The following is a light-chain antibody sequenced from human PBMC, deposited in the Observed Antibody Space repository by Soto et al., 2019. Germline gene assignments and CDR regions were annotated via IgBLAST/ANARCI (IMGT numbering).Light chain of an antibody. CDR2: DAS. CDR3: QQRSSWPLT. J-gene: IGKJ1*01. Sequence: EIVLTQSPATLSLSPGERVSLSCRASQSVNTYFAWYQQKPGQAPRLLIYDASSRATGIPARFSGCGSGTDFTLTISSLEPEDFAIYYCQQRSSWPLTFGHGTRVEI. CDR1: QSVNTY. V-gene: IGKV3-11*01.